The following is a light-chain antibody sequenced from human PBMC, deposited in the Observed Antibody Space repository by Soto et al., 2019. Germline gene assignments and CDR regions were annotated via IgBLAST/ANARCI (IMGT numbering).Light chain of an antibody. CDR1: QSVSSSY. CDR3: QQYGSSPKT. J-gene: IGKJ2*01. Sequence: ETVLTQSPGTLSLSPGERATLSCRASQSVSSSYLAWYQQKPGQAPRLLIYGASSRATGITDRYSGSGSGTDFTLTISRLEPEDFAVYYCQQYGSSPKTFGQGTKLEI. CDR2: GAS. V-gene: IGKV3-20*01.